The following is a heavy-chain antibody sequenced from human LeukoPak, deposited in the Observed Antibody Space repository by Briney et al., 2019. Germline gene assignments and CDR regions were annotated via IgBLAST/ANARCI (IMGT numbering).Heavy chain of an antibody. CDR3: ARGQYSGSSPPDY. CDR2: INPNSGGT. J-gene: IGHJ4*02. CDR1: GYTFTGYY. Sequence: ASVKVSCKASGYTFTGYYMHWVRQAPAQGLEWMGWINPNSGGTNYAQKFQGWVTMTRDTSISTAYMELSRLRSDDTAVYYCARGQYSGSSPPDYWGQGTLVTVSS. D-gene: IGHD1-26*01. V-gene: IGHV1-2*04.